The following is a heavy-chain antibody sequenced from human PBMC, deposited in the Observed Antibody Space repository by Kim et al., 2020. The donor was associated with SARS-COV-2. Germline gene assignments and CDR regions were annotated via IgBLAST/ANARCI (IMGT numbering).Heavy chain of an antibody. CDR1: GFTFGDYA. J-gene: IGHJ6*02. CDR3: TRVHNYYYYGMDV. CDR2: IRSKAYGGTT. V-gene: IGHV3-49*04. Sequence: GGSLRLSCTASGFTFGDYAMSWVRQAPGKGLEWVGFIRSKAYGGTTEYAASVKGRFTISRDDSKSIAYLQMNSLKTEDTAVYYCTRVHNYYYYGMDVWGQGTTVTVSS.